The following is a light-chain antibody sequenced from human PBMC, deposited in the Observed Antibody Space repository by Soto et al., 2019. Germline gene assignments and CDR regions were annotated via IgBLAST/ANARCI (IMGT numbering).Light chain of an antibody. CDR2: GAS. V-gene: IGKV1-6*01. CDR3: LQDYNYPYT. CDR1: QGIRND. Sequence: AIQMTQSPSSLSASLGDRVTITCRASQGIRNDLGWYQQKPGKAPKFLIYGASSLQSGVPSRFGGSGSGTDFTLTISSLQPEDFATYYCLQDYNYPYTFGQGTNLEIK. J-gene: IGKJ2*01.